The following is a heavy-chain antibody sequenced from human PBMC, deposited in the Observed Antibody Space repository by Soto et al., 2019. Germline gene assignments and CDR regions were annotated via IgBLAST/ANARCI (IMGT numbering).Heavy chain of an antibody. CDR1: GGTFSSYA. J-gene: IGHJ6*02. V-gene: IGHV1-69*12. CDR2: IIPIFGTA. Sequence: QVQLVQSGAEVKKPGSSVKVSCKASGGTFSSYAISWVRQAPGQGLEWMGGIIPIFGTANYAQKFQGRVTITADESTSTADMELSSLRSEDTAVYYCARVQGIMITFGGVIASHYYYGMDVWGQGTTVTVSS. CDR3: ARVQGIMITFGGVIASHYYYGMDV. D-gene: IGHD3-16*02.